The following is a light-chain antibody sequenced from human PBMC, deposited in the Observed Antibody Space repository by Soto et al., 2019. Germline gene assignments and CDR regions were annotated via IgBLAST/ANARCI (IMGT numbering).Light chain of an antibody. CDR2: DAS. V-gene: IGKV3-20*01. J-gene: IGKJ1*01. CDR1: QSVSSSY. CDR3: QQYGSPPWT. Sequence: EIVLTQSPGTLSLSPGERATLSCRASQSVSSSYLAWYQQKPGQAPRLLIYDASSRATGIPDRFSGSGSGTDFTLTISRLEPEDFAVYYCQQYGSPPWTFGQGTKVDIK.